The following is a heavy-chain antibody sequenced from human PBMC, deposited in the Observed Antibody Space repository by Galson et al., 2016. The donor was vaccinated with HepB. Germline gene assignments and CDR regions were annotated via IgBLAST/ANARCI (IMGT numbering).Heavy chain of an antibody. CDR1: GFTFSNYA. CDR2: ISGSSGST. D-gene: IGHD4-11*01. CDR3: ANSRLQYIFGYFDY. Sequence: SLRLSCAASGFTFSNYAMSWVRQAPGKGLEWVSGISGSSGSTYYADSVKGRFTISRDSSKNTLYLQMNSLRAEDTAVYYCANSRLQYIFGYFDYWGQGTLVTVSS. J-gene: IGHJ4*02. V-gene: IGHV3-23*01.